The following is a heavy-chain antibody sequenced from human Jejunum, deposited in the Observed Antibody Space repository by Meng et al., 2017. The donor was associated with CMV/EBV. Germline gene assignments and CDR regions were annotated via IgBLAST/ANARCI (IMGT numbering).Heavy chain of an antibody. V-gene: IGHV4-39*07. Sequence: HLQPPQSVLVPLNTSVTPSLTCTVFGASIIGSDYYWGWISQSPGKGLEWIENIYYSGSTYTNPSLNSEVTLSVDTSKNQFSQKLSFVTAEDTAVYSCARGSKNGIVDLWGKGTLVTVSS. CDR1: GASIIGSDYY. CDR3: ARGSKNGIVDL. CDR2: IYYSGST. D-gene: IGHD2-21*01. J-gene: IGHJ5*02.